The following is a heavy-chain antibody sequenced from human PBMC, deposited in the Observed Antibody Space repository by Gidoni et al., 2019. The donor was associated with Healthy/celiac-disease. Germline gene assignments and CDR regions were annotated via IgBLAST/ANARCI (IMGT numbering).Heavy chain of an antibody. CDR2: IKQDGSEK. CDR3: ARDLYYYGSGSYSIPYYYYYYGMDV. D-gene: IGHD3-10*01. J-gene: IGHJ6*02. Sequence: EVQLVESGGGLVQPGGSLRLSCAASGFTFSSYWMSWFRPAPGKGLEWVANIKQDGSEKYYVDSVKGRFTISRDNAKNSLYLQMNSLRAEDTAVYYCARDLYYYGSGSYSIPYYYYYYGMDVWGQGTTVTVSS. CDR1: GFTFSSYW. V-gene: IGHV3-7*03.